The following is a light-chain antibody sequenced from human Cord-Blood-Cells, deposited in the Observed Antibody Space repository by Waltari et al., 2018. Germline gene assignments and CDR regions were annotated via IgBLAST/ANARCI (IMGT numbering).Light chain of an antibody. Sequence: DIVLTQSPATLSLSPGDRATLSCRASQSVSSYLAWYQQKPGQAPKLLIYDASNRDTGIPSRFSGSGSGTDFTLTISSLEPEDFAAYYCQQRSNSPLTFGRGTKVEIK. V-gene: IGKV3-11*01. CDR3: QQRSNSPLT. CDR2: DAS. CDR1: QSVSSY. J-gene: IGKJ4*01.